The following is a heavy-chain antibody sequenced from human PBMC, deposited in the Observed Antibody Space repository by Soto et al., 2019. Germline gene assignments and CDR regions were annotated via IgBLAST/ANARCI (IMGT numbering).Heavy chain of an antibody. CDR1: GATFSGSA. J-gene: IGHJ4*02. CDR3: ARGFTAEATIEGFDY. V-gene: IGHV1-69*13. CDR2: HTPTLGTT. Sequence: SVKVSCKASGATFSGSAFSWVRQAPGQGLEWMGGHTPTLGTTNYAQHRQGRVTSTADEYTATSFMELTSLTSADTAIYYCARGFTAEATIEGFDYWGQGTLVTVSS. D-gene: IGHD2-21*02.